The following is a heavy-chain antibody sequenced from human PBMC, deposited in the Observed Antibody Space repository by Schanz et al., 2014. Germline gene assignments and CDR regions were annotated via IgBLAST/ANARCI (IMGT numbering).Heavy chain of an antibody. CDR3: ARGIITMVRGGDVGAFDM. V-gene: IGHV3-33*01. J-gene: IGHJ3*02. D-gene: IGHD3-10*01. CDR2: ISYDGSSK. Sequence: QVQLVESGGGVVQPGRSLRLSCAASGFTFRSYGMHWVRQAPGKGLEWVALISYDGSSKNHADSVQGRFTISRDNSKNALYLQMDSLRAEDTAVYYCARGIITMVRGGDVGAFDMWGQGTMVNVS. CDR1: GFTFRSYG.